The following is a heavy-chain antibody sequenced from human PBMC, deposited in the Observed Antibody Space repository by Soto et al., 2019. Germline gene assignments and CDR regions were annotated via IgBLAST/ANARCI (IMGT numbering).Heavy chain of an antibody. D-gene: IGHD2-2*01. CDR1: GYTFTSYG. CDR2: ISAYNGNT. CDR3: ARDLTYCSSISCPLDAFDI. Sequence: ASVKVSCKASGYTFTSYGISWVRQAPGQGLEWMGWISAYNGNTNYAQKLQGRVTMTTDTSTSTAYMELRSLRSDDTAVYYCARDLTYCSSISCPLDAFDIWGQGTMVTVSS. V-gene: IGHV1-18*01. J-gene: IGHJ3*02.